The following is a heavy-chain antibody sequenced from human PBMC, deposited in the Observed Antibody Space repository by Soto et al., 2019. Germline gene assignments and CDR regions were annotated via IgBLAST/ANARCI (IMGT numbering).Heavy chain of an antibody. CDR1: GGSISSGGYY. D-gene: IGHD5-12*01. CDR2: IYYSGST. Sequence: TSETLSLTCTVSGGSISSGGYYWSWIRQHPGKGLEWIGYIYYSGSTYYNPSLKSRVTISVDTSKNQFSLKLSSVTAADTAVYYCARRRGYSGYDPQALFDYWGQGTLVTVSS. V-gene: IGHV4-31*03. J-gene: IGHJ4*02. CDR3: ARRRGYSGYDPQALFDY.